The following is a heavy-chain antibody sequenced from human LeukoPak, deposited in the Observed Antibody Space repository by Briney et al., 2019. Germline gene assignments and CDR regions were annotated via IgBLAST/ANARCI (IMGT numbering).Heavy chain of an antibody. D-gene: IGHD3-10*01. J-gene: IGHJ4*02. CDR3: AKAYYYGSGSNYKSFDY. Sequence: TGGSLRLSCAASGFTLSNYAMSWVRQAPGKGLEWVSGITPSGGSTFYAGSVEGRFTISRDNSKNTLYVQMNNLRAEDTAVYYCAKAYYYGSGSNYKSFDYWGQGTLVTVSS. CDR1: GFTLSNYA. V-gene: IGHV3-23*01. CDR2: ITPSGGST.